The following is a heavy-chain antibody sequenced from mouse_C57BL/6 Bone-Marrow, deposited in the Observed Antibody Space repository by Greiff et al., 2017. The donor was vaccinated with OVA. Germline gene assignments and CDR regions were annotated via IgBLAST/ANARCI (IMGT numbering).Heavy chain of an antibody. Sequence: QVQLQQSGAELVRPGPSVKVSCKASGYAFTNYLIEWVKQRPGQGLEWIGVINPGSGGTNYNEKFKGKATLTADKSSSTAYMQLSSLTSEDSAVYFCARSIITTVVDYWGQGTTLTVSS. CDR3: ARSIITTVVDY. J-gene: IGHJ2*01. D-gene: IGHD1-1*01. CDR1: GYAFTNYL. CDR2: INPGSGGT. V-gene: IGHV1-54*01.